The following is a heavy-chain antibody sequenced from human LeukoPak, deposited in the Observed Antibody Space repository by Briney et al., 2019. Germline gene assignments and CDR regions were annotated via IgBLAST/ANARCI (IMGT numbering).Heavy chain of an antibody. CDR2: ISGSGATT. CDR1: GFTFNKYG. CDR3: AKETANCGGDCYSLHDH. Sequence: GGSLRLSCAASGFTFNKYGMTWVRQAPGKGLEWVSVISGSGATTYYADSVKGRFTISRDNSKNTLFLQMNTLRAEDTAVYYCAKETANCGGDCYSLHDHWGQGTLVTVSS. V-gene: IGHV3-23*01. D-gene: IGHD2-21*02. J-gene: IGHJ4*02.